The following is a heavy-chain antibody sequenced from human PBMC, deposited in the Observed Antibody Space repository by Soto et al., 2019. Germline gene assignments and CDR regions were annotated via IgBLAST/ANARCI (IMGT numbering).Heavy chain of an antibody. CDR3: GGSSSWYYFDS. V-gene: IGHV4-39*01. Sequence: PSETLSLTCTVSAGSISSGTYYWGWIRQPPGKGLEWIGTIYYSGSTYYNPSLKSRVTISVDTSRDQFSLKLSSVTAADTAVYYCGGSSSWYYFDSWGKGTLVTVSS. J-gene: IGHJ4*02. CDR1: AGSISSGTYY. CDR2: IYYSGST. D-gene: IGHD6-13*01.